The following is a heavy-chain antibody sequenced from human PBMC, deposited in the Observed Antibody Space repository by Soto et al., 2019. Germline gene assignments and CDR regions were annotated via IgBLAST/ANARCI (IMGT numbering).Heavy chain of an antibody. D-gene: IGHD6-6*01. J-gene: IGHJ4*02. CDR2: IKSKADGGTT. CDR1: GFTFTRAW. V-gene: IGHV3-15*01. CDR3: TTDVGIAVRPLFDS. Sequence: KPGGSLRLSCTASGFTFTRAWLGWVRLAPGKGLEWVGRIKSKADGGTTDYATPVKGRFTISRDDSKNTVFLQMSSLKTEDTAVYYCTTDVGIAVRPLFDSWGQGTLVTVSS.